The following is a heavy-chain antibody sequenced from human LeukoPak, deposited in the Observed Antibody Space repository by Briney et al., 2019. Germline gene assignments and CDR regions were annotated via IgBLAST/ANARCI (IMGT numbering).Heavy chain of an antibody. D-gene: IGHD4-11*01. CDR2: IYYSGST. J-gene: IGHJ6*02. V-gene: IGHV4-59*01. CDR1: GGSISSYY. Sequence: SETLSLTCTVSGGSISSYYWSWIRQPPGEGLEWIGYIYYSGSTNYNPSLKSRVTISVDTSKNPFSLKLSSVTAADTAVYYCARDRTTVTTQPYYYYYGMDVWGQGTTVTVSS. CDR3: ARDRTTVTTQPYYYYYGMDV.